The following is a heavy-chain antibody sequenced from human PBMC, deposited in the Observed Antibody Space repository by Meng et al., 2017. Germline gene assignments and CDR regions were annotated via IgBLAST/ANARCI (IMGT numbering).Heavy chain of an antibody. D-gene: IGHD6-25*01. CDR2: INPKSGDT. Sequence: VRRGQTGSRVREPGASVKGSCKPSGYNFPDYYIHWVRRAPGQGLEWMGRINPKSGDTHYAQKFQARVTMTGDTSISTAYMELSGLRSDDTAMYYCARDEDISAAGKLFGDYWGQGTLVTVSS. CDR3: ARDEDISAAGKLFGDY. V-gene: IGHV1-2*06. J-gene: IGHJ4*02. CDR1: GYNFPDYY.